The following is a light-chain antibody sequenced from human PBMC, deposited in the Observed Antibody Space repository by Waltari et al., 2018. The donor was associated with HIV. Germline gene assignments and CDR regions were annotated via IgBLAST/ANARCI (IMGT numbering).Light chain of an antibody. CDR3: AAWDDNLNGYV. Sequence: QSVLTQPPSVSEAPRQRVTISCSGSSSNIGNNAVNWYQQVPGNAPKLLIYYDDLLPSGVSDRFSGSKSGTSASLAISGLQSEDEADYYCAAWDDNLNGYVFGTGTKVTVL. J-gene: IGLJ1*01. CDR1: SSNIGNNA. CDR2: YDD. V-gene: IGLV1-36*01.